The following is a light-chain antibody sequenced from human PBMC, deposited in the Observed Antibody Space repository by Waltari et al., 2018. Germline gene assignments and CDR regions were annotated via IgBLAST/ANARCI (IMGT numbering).Light chain of an antibody. V-gene: IGKV3-15*01. CDR3: QQYDDSSPWT. J-gene: IGKJ1*01. CDR1: RNVRTN. CDR2: GAS. Sequence: EIVMTQSPATLAVSPGVRVTLSCRASRNVRTNLAWYQHKPGQTPRLLISGASTRALGVPDRFSGAGSGTDFTLTINSLRSEDFAVYYCQQYDDSSPWTFGQGTKVEIK.